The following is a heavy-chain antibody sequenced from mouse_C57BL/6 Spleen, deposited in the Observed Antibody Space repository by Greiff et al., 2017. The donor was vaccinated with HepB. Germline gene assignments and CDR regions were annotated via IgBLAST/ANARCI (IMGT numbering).Heavy chain of an antibody. J-gene: IGHJ4*01. CDR2: IHPNSGST. D-gene: IGHD1-1*01. CDR3: ARDERLRWAMDY. CDR1: GYTFTSYW. V-gene: IGHV1-64*01. Sequence: QVQLQQPGAELVKPGASVKLSCKASGYTFTSYWMHWVKQRPGRGLEWIGMIHPNSGSTNYNEKFKSKATLTVDKSSSTAYMQLSSLTSEDSAVYYCARDERLRWAMDYWGQGTSVTVSS.